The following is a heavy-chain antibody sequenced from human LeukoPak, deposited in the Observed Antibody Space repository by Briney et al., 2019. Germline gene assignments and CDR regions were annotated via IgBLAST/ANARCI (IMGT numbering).Heavy chain of an antibody. CDR2: IYYSGST. V-gene: IGHV4-31*03. Sequence: SQTLSLTCTVSGGSISSGGYYWSWIRQHPGKGLEWIGYIYYSGSTYYNPSLKSRVTISVDTSKNQFSLKLSSVTAADTAVYYCATRPNHYDSSGYAEGWFDPWGQGTLVTVSS. D-gene: IGHD3-22*01. J-gene: IGHJ5*02. CDR1: GGSISSGGYY. CDR3: ATRPNHYDSSGYAEGWFDP.